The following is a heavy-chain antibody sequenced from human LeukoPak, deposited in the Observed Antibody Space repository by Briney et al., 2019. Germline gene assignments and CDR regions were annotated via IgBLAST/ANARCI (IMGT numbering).Heavy chain of an antibody. Sequence: GGSLRLSCAASGFTFSSYAMTWVRQAPGKGLEWVSSISAGAGTYYADSVTGRFTVSRDDSKNILYLQMNGLRAEDTAVYYCAKEPKYSSSYYSDYWGQGTLVTVSS. D-gene: IGHD6-13*01. J-gene: IGHJ4*02. V-gene: IGHV3-23*01. CDR3: AKEPKYSSSYYSDY. CDR2: ISAGAGT. CDR1: GFTFSSYA.